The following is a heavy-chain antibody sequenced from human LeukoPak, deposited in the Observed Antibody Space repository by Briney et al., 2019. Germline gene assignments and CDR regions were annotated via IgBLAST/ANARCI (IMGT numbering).Heavy chain of an antibody. CDR1: GFTFSSCA. CDR2: ISYDGSNK. CDR3: ARDAHSLRYFEWLSTFDY. Sequence: PGRSLRLSCAASGFTFSSCAMHWVRQAPVKGLEWVAVISYDGSNKYYADSVKGRFTISRDNSKNTLYLQMNSLRAEDTAVYYCARDAHSLRYFEWLSTFDYWGQGTLVTVSS. J-gene: IGHJ4*02. D-gene: IGHD3-9*01. V-gene: IGHV3-30-3*01.